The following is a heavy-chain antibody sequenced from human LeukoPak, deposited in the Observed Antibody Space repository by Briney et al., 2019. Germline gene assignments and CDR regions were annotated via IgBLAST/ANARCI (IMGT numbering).Heavy chain of an antibody. CDR2: IFSRGST. J-gene: IGHJ4*02. CDR3: TSSSPTSYSDY. CDR1: GFSVGSNY. Sequence: GGSLRLSCAASGFSVGSNYMNWVRQAPGKGLECVPVIFSRGSTYYADSVKGRFTISRHNSENTLYLQMNSLRVEDTAVYYCTSSSPTSYSDYWGQGTLVTVSS. V-gene: IGHV3-53*04. D-gene: IGHD6-13*01.